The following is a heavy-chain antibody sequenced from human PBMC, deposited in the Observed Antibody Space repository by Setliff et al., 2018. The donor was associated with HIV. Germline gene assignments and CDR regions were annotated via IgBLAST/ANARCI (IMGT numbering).Heavy chain of an antibody. CDR2: IYYSGST. CDR1: GGSISSYY. D-gene: IGHD3-9*01. Sequence: PSETLSLTCTISGGSISSYYWSWIRQPPGKGLEWIGSIYYSGSTYYNPSLKSRVTISVDTSKNQFSLKLSSVTAADTAVYYCARVYYDILTGYGYFDDWGQGTQVTVSS. CDR3: ARVYYDILTGYGYFDD. J-gene: IGHJ4*02. V-gene: IGHV4-59*05.